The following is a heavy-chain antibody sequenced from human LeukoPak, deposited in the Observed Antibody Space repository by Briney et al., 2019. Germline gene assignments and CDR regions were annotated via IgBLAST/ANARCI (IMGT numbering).Heavy chain of an antibody. CDR3: ARDVTNLDFDS. J-gene: IGHJ4*02. V-gene: IGHV1-2*02. CDR1: GYTFTGYY. Sequence: VASVTVSCKASGYTFTGYYMHWVRQAPGQGLEWVGWINPNSAATHYAQKFQDRVTMTRDTSINTAYMELSRLRSDDTAVYYCARDVTNLDFDSWGQGTLVTVSS. CDR2: INPNSAAT.